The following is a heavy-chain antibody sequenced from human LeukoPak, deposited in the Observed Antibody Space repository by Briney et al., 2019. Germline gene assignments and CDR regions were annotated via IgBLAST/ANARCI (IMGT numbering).Heavy chain of an antibody. CDR3: ASSSCGGDCYRLDY. V-gene: IGHV3-23*01. CDR1: GFTFSSYA. CDR2: ISGSGGST. Sequence: PGGSLRLSCAASGFTFSSYAMSWVRQAPGKGLEWVSAISGSGGSTYYADSVKGRFTISRDNSKNTLYLRMNSLRAEDTAVYYCASSSCGGDCYRLDYWGQGTLVTVSS. D-gene: IGHD2-21*02. J-gene: IGHJ4*02.